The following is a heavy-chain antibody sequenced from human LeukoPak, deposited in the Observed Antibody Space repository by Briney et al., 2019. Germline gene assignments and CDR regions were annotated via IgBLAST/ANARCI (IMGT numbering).Heavy chain of an antibody. CDR2: IKQDGNEK. CDR3: ARGGPEY. V-gene: IGHV3-7*04. D-gene: IGHD3-10*01. Sequence: GGSLRLSCAASGFTFGSYWMSWVRQAPGKGLEWVANIKQDGNEKYYVDSVKGRFTISRDNAKNSLYLQMNSLRGEDTAVYYCARGGPEYWGQGILVTVSS. CDR1: GFTFGSYW. J-gene: IGHJ4*02.